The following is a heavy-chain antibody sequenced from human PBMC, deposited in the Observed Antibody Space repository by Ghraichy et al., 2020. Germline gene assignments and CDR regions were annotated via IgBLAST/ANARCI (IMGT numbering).Heavy chain of an antibody. CDR3: ARVYCSGGSCSSPGTLKPGWFDP. CDR2: IYSGGST. Sequence: GGSLRLSCAASGFTVSSNYMSWVRQAPGKGLEWVSVIYSGGSTYYADSVKGRFTISRDNSKNTLYLQMNSLRAEDTAVYYCARVYCSGGSCSSPGTLKPGWFDPWGQGTLVTVSS. D-gene: IGHD2-15*01. J-gene: IGHJ5*02. V-gene: IGHV3-53*01. CDR1: GFTVSSNY.